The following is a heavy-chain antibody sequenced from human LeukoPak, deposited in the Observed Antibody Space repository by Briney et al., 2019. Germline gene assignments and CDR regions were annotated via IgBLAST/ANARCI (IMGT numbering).Heavy chain of an antibody. J-gene: IGHJ4*02. D-gene: IGHD3-10*01. CDR3: ARVWDRMGSGSDMGFDY. CDR1: GGSISSYY. CDR2: IYTSGST. V-gene: IGHV4-4*07. Sequence: PSETLSLTCTVSGGSISSYYWSWIRQPAGKGLEWIGRIYTSGSTNYNPSLKSRVTISVDTSKNQFSLKLSSVTAADTAVYYCARVWDRMGSGSDMGFDYWGQGTLVTVSS.